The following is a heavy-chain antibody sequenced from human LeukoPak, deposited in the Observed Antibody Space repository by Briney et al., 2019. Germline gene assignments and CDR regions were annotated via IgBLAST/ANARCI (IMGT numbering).Heavy chain of an antibody. CDR2: INHSGST. CDR3: ARDVPSWWCTAMVRYFDL. J-gene: IGHJ2*01. D-gene: IGHD5-18*01. Sequence: SETLSLTCAVYGGSFSGYYWSWIRQPPGKGLEWIGEINHSGSTNYNPSLKSRVTISVDTSKNQFSLKLSSVTAADTAVYYCARDVPSWWCTAMVRYFDLWGRGTLVTVSS. V-gene: IGHV4-34*01. CDR1: GGSFSGYY.